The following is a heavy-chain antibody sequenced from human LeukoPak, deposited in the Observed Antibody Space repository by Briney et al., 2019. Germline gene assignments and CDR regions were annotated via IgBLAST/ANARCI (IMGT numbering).Heavy chain of an antibody. J-gene: IGHJ5*02. CDR1: GFTVSSNY. D-gene: IGHD5-24*01. Sequence: GGSLRLSCAASGFTVSSNYMSWVRQAPGKGLEWVSVIYSGGSTYYADSVKGRFTISRDNSKNTLYLQMNSLRAEDTAVYYCARDCGGLEMASPGWFDPWGQGTLVTVSS. V-gene: IGHV3-53*01. CDR2: IYSGGST. CDR3: ARDCGGLEMASPGWFDP.